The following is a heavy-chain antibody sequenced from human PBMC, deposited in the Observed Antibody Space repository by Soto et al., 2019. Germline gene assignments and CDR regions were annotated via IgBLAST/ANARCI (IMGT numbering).Heavy chain of an antibody. Sequence: SVKVSCKASGGTFSSYAISWVRQAPGQGLEWMGGIIPIFGTANYAQKFQGRVTITADESTSTACMELSSLRSEDTAVYYCARVLDYYDSSGYPGLDYWGQGTLVTVS. D-gene: IGHD3-22*01. CDR2: IIPIFGTA. CDR3: ARVLDYYDSSGYPGLDY. CDR1: GGTFSSYA. J-gene: IGHJ4*02. V-gene: IGHV1-69*13.